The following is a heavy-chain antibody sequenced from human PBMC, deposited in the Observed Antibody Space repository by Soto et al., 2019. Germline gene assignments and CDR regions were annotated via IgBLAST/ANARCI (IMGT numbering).Heavy chain of an antibody. CDR1: GFTFSSYW. CDR2: IKQDGSEK. D-gene: IGHD1-26*01. V-gene: IGHV3-7*01. J-gene: IGHJ4*02. CDR3: ARDNGWELHTMSYFDY. Sequence: PGGSLRLSCAASGFTFSSYWMSWVRQAPGKGLEWVANIKQDGSEKYYVDSVKGRFTISRDNAKNSLYLQMNSLRAGDTAVYYCARDNGWELHTMSYFDYWGQGTLVTVSS.